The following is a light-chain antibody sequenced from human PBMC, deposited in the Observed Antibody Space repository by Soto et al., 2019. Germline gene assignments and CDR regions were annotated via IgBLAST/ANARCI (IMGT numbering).Light chain of an antibody. V-gene: IGKV3-11*01. CDR3: QQMGT. CDR2: DAS. CDR1: QSVSSY. J-gene: IGKJ1*01. Sequence: EIVLTQSPATLSLSPGERATLSCRASQSVSSYLAWYQQKPGQAPRLLIYDASNRATGIPARFSGSGSGTDFTLTISSLEPEDFALYYCQQMGTFGQGTKVEIK.